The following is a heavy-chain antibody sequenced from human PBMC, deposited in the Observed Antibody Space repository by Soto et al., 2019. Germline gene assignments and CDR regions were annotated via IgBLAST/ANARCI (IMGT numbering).Heavy chain of an antibody. CDR3: ARGWGTIFDY. D-gene: IGHD7-27*01. CDR1: GGSFSGYY. CDR2: INHSGST. V-gene: IGHV4-34*01. Sequence: QVQLQQWGAGLLKPSETLSLTCAVYGGSFSGYYWNWIRQPPEKGLEWIGEINHSGSTNYNPSLKSRVTISVDTSKTQFSLKLSSVTAAATAVYYCARGWGTIFDYWGQGTLVTVSS. J-gene: IGHJ4*02.